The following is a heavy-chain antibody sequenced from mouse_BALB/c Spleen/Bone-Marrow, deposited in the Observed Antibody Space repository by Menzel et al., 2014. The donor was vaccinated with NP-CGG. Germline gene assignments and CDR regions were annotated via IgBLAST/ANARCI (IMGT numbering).Heavy chain of an antibody. Sequence: VQLQQSGSVLVRPGASVKLSCKASGYTFTSSRMHWAKQRPGQGLEWIGEIHPNSGNTNYNEKFKGKATLTVDTSSSTAYVDLSSLTSEDSAVYYCARIYYGNFYAMDYWGQGTSVTVSS. CDR2: IHPNSGNT. J-gene: IGHJ4*01. CDR1: GYTFTSSR. D-gene: IGHD2-1*01. V-gene: IGHV1S130*01. CDR3: ARIYYGNFYAMDY.